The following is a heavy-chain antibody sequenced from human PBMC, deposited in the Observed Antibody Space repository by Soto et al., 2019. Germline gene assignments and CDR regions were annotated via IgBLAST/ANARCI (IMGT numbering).Heavy chain of an antibody. Sequence: QVQLQESGPGLVKPSETLSLTCTVSGGSISSYFWSWIRQPPGKGLEWIWYIYYSGSTNYNPSLKSRVTISVDTSKNHFSLKLSSVTAADTAVYYCARQTYSGSGYFDLWGRGTLVTVSS. CDR3: ARQTYSGSGYFDL. CDR1: GGSISSYF. CDR2: IYYSGST. V-gene: IGHV4-59*08. D-gene: IGHD3-10*01. J-gene: IGHJ2*01.